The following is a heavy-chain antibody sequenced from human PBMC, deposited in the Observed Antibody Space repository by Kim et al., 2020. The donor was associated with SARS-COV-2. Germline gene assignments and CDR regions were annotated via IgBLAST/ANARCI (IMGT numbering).Heavy chain of an antibody. D-gene: IGHD2-15*01. CDR3: ARERDRNGMDV. CDR1: GFTFSSYD. V-gene: IGHV3-13*04. J-gene: IGHJ6*02. Sequence: GGSLRLSCAASGFTFSSYDMHWVRQATGKGLEWVSAIGTAGDTYYPGSVKGRFTISRENAKNSLYLQMNSLRAGDTAVYYCARERDRNGMDVWGQGTTVTVS. CDR2: IGTAGDT.